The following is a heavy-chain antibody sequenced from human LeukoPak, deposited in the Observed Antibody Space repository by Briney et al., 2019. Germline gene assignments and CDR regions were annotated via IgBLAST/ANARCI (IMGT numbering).Heavy chain of an antibody. CDR2: ISSTSSDI. CDR3: ARQSNYYDNNGYFT. J-gene: IGHJ5*02. V-gene: IGHV3-21*06. CDR1: GFTFKTYT. Sequence: PGGSLRLSCAASGFTFKTYTMNWVRQAPGKGLEWVSSISSTSSDIYFADSMKGRFTISRDNAKNSLYLQMNSLRAEDTAMYYCARQSNYYDNNGYFTWGQGTLVTVSS. D-gene: IGHD3-22*01.